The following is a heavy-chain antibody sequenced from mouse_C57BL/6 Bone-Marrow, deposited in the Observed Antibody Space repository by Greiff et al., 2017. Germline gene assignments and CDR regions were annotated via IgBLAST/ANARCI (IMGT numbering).Heavy chain of an antibody. V-gene: IGHV5-4*03. Sequence: EVKLMESGGGLVKPGGSLKLSCAASGFTFSSYAMSWVRQTPEKRLEWVATISDGGSYTYYPDNVKGRFTISRDNAKNNLYLQMSHLKSEDTAMYYCAKHFAYWGQGPLVTVSA. CDR1: GFTFSSYA. CDR3: AKHFAY. J-gene: IGHJ3*01. CDR2: ISDGGSYT.